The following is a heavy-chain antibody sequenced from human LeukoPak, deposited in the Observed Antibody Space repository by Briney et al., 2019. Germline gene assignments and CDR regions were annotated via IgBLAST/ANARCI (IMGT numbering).Heavy chain of an antibody. Sequence: SETLSLTCTVSGYSISSGYYWGWIRQPPGKGLEWIGSIYHSGSTYYNPSLKSRVTISVDTSKNQFSLKLSSVTAADTAVYYCARQGGSSWFYYYYYMDVWGKGTTVTISS. CDR2: IYHSGST. V-gene: IGHV4-38-2*02. CDR1: GYSISSGYY. CDR3: ARQGGSSWFYYYYYMDV. J-gene: IGHJ6*03. D-gene: IGHD6-13*01.